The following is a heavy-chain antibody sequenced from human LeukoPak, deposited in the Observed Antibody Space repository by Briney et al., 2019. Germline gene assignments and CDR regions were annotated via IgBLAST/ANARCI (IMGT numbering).Heavy chain of an antibody. Sequence: GASLRLSCAASGFTFSSYAMNWVRQAPGKGLEWVSTISGTTYYADSVKGRLSISRDDSQNMLFLQMDNLRADDTAVYYCAKILNAMYFDLWGRGTLVTVSS. CDR3: AKILNAMYFDL. D-gene: IGHD2-2*01. CDR1: GFTFSSYA. V-gene: IGHV3-23*01. CDR2: ISGTT. J-gene: IGHJ2*01.